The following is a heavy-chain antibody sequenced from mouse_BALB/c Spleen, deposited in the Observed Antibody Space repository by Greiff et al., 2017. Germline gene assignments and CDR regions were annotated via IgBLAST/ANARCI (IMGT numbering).Heavy chain of an antibody. CDR3: ARLDGSSSFDY. V-gene: IGHV14-1*02. Sequence: DVKLVESGAELVRPGALVKLSCKASGFNIKDYYMHWVKQRPEQGLEWIGWIDPENGNTIYDPKFQGKASITADTSSNTAYLQLSSLTSEDTAVYYCARLDGSSSFDYWGQGTTLTVSS. D-gene: IGHD1-1*01. CDR1: GFNIKDYY. CDR2: IDPENGNT. J-gene: IGHJ2*01.